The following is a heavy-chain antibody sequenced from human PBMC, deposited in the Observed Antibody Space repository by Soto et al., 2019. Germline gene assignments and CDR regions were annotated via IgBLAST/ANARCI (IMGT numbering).Heavy chain of an antibody. V-gene: IGHV3-11*06. CDR2: ISSSSSYT. Sequence: PGGSLRLSCAASGFTFSDYYMSWIRQAPGKGLEWVSYISSSSSYTNYADSVKGRFTISRDNAKNSLYLQMNSLRAEDTAVYYCARTSMVRGFYGMDVWGQGTTVTVSS. CDR1: GFTFSDYY. CDR3: ARTSMVRGFYGMDV. J-gene: IGHJ6*02. D-gene: IGHD3-10*01.